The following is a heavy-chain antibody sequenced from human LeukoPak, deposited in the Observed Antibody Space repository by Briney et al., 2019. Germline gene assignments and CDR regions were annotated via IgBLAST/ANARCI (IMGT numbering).Heavy chain of an antibody. D-gene: IGHD3-10*01. CDR3: ARGAPDYGSGSYSPFDY. V-gene: IGHV4-31*03. Sequence: PSETLSLTCTVSGGSISSGGYYWSWIRQHPGKGLEWLGYIYYSGSTYYNPSLKSRVTISVDTSKNQFSLKLSSVTAADTAVYYCARGAPDYGSGSYSPFDYWGQGTLVTVSS. J-gene: IGHJ4*02. CDR2: IYYSGST. CDR1: GGSISSGGYY.